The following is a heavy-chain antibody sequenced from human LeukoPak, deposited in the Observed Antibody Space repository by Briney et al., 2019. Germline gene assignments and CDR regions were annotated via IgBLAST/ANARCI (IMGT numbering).Heavy chain of an antibody. V-gene: IGHV1-18*01. J-gene: IGHJ4*02. CDR2: ITVYNGYT. CDR3: ATTGGGNYGAFFDY. D-gene: IGHD4/OR15-4a*01. Sequence: GASVKVSCKASGYTYTNYGISWVRQAPGQGLERVGWITVYNGYTNYAQKVQGRVTMTTDTSTSTAYMELRSLRSDDTAVYYCATTGGGNYGAFFDYWGQGTLVSVSS. CDR1: GYTYTNYG.